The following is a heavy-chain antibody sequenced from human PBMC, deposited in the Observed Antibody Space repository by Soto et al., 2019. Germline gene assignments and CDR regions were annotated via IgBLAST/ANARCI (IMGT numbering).Heavy chain of an antibody. D-gene: IGHD3-10*01. V-gene: IGHV4-34*01. Sequence: SETLCLTCAVYGGSFSGYYWSGIRQPPGKGLEWIGEINHSGSTNYNPSLKSRVTISVDTSKNQFSLKLSSVTAADTAVYYCASGYGRNFDYWGQGALVIVSS. CDR1: GGSFSGYY. CDR3: ASGYGRNFDY. CDR2: INHSGST. J-gene: IGHJ4*02.